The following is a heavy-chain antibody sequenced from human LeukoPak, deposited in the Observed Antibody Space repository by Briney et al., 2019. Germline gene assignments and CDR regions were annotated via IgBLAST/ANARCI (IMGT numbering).Heavy chain of an antibody. J-gene: IGHJ5*02. CDR2: INPNSGGT. D-gene: IGHD2-2*01. Sequence: VASVKVSCKASGYRFIDYFIHWVRQAPGQGLEWMGWINPNSGGTNYAQKFQGRVTMTRDTSISTAYMELSRLRSDDTAVYYCARYRPGKAALPAPTNWFDPWGQGTLVTVSS. CDR3: ARYRPGKAALPAPTNWFDP. V-gene: IGHV1-2*02. CDR1: GYRFIDYF.